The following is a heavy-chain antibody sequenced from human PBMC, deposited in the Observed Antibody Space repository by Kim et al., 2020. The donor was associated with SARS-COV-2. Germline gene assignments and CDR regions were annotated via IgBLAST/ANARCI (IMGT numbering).Heavy chain of an antibody. CDR1: GFTFSNAW. Sequence: GGSLRLSCAASGFTFSNAWMSWVRQAPGKGLEWVGRIKSKTDGGTTDYAAPVKGRFTISRDDSKNTLYLQMNSLKTEDTAVYYCTTETGSSGDFDYWGQGTLVTVSS. CDR3: TTETGSSGDFDY. J-gene: IGHJ4*02. V-gene: IGHV3-15*01. CDR2: IKSKTDGGTT. D-gene: IGHD6-19*01.